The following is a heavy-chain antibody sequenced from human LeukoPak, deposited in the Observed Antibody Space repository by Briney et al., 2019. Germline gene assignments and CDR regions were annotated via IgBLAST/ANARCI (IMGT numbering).Heavy chain of an antibody. CDR3: ARDQNRMTTVTTFAFDI. D-gene: IGHD4-17*01. V-gene: IGHV1-69*05. Sequence: GASVKVSCKASGGTFSSYAISWVRQAPGQGLEWMGGIIPIFGTANYAQKFQGRGTITTDESTSTAYMELSSLRSEDTAVYYCARDQNRMTTVTTFAFDIWGQGTMVTVSS. CDR1: GGTFSSYA. J-gene: IGHJ3*02. CDR2: IIPIFGTA.